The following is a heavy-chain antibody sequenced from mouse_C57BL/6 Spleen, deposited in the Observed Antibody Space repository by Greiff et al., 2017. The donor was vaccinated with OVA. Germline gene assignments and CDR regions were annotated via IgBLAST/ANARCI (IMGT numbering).Heavy chain of an antibody. J-gene: IGHJ2*01. CDR3: ARRTGTGYFDY. CDR1: GFTFSSYT. Sequence: EVQLVESGGGLVKPGGSLKLSCAASGFTFSSYTMSWVRQTPEKRLEWVATLSGGGGNTYYPDSVKGRFTISRDNAKNTLYQQMSRLRSEDTALYYFARRTGTGYFDYWGQGTTLTVSS. D-gene: IGHD4-1*01. CDR2: LSGGGGNT. V-gene: IGHV5-9*01.